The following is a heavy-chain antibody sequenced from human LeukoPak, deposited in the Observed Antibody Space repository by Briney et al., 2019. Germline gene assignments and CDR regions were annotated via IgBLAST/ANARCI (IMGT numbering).Heavy chain of an antibody. CDR2: IRYDGSNK. J-gene: IGHJ3*02. CDR3: AKELRFLYAFDI. D-gene: IGHD2-21*01. V-gene: IGHV3-30*02. Sequence: GGSLRLSCAASGFTFSSYGMHWVRQAPGKGLEWVAFIRYDGSNKYYADSVKGRFTISRDNSKNTLYLQMNSLRAEDTAVYYCAKELRFLYAFDIWGQGTMVTVSS. CDR1: GFTFSSYG.